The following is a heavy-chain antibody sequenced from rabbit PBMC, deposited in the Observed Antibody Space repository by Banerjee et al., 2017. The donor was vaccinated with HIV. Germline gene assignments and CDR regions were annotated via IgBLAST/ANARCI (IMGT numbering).Heavy chain of an antibody. CDR1: GFDFINKYY. D-gene: IGHD2-1*01. CDR2: IVTGSGST. Sequence: QSLVESGGDLVKHGASLTLTCTANGFDFINKYYMSWVRQAPGKGLEWIGCIVTGSGSTWYASWAKGRFTISKTSSTTVTLQMTSLTAADTATYFCARMAYDDYLWGPGTLVTVS. J-gene: IGHJ4*01. CDR3: ARMAYDDYL. V-gene: IGHV1S40*01.